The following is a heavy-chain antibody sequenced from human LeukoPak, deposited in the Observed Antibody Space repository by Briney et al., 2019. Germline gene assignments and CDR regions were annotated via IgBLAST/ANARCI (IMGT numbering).Heavy chain of an antibody. J-gene: IGHJ4*02. Sequence: PGGSLRLSCAASGFTFDDYTMHWVRQAPGKGLEWVSLISWDGGSTYYADSVKGRFTISRDNSKNSLYLQMNGLRTEDTALYYCAKGNGYYDSSGYYLFDYWGQGTLVTVSS. CDR1: GFTFDDYT. V-gene: IGHV3-43*01. D-gene: IGHD3-22*01. CDR2: ISWDGGST. CDR3: AKGNGYYDSSGYYLFDY.